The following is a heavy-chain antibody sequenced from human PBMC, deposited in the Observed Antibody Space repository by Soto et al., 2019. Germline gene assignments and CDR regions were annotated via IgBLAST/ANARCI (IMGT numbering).Heavy chain of an antibody. Sequence: QVHLVESGGGVVQPGSSLRLSCAASEFTFRIFAMHWLRQSPGKGLEWVAVISYDGSRKAESVKGRFTVSRDNYWNTLYLQMNSLRAEDTAIYYCARGDREDIEEVVGVRPGEYSMDVWGQGSTVTVSS. D-gene: IGHD1-26*01. J-gene: IGHJ6*02. V-gene: IGHV3-30-3*01. CDR2: ISYDGSRK. CDR1: EFTFRIFA. CDR3: ARGDREDIEEVVGVRPGEYSMDV.